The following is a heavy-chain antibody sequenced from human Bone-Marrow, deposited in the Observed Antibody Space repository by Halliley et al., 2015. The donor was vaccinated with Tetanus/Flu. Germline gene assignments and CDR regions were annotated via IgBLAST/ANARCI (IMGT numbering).Heavy chain of an antibody. CDR2: IFYSGSP. CDR3: AGSGDPGMDV. V-gene: IGHV4-31*02. J-gene: IGHJ6*02. D-gene: IGHD3-10*01. Sequence: GLEWIGYIFYSGSPYYSPSLKSRLTMSIHTSKNQFSLMVRSVTAADTAVYYCAGSGDPGMDVWGQGTTVTVSS.